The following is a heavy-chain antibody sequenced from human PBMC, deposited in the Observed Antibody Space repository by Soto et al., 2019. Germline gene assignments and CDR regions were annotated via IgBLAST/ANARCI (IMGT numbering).Heavy chain of an antibody. CDR1: GGSFSGYY. V-gene: IGHV4-34*01. CDR2: INHSGST. J-gene: IGHJ6*03. Sequence: SETLSLTCAVYGGSFSGYYWSWIRQPPGKGLEWIGEINHSGSTNYNPSLKSRVTISVDTSKNQFSLKLSSVTAADTAVYYCARGPPSTMVRGVIHMDVWGKGTTVTVSS. D-gene: IGHD3-10*01. CDR3: ARGPPSTMVRGVIHMDV.